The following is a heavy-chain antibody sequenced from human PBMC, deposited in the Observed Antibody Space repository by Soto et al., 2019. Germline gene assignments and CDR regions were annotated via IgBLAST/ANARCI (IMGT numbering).Heavy chain of an antibody. CDR3: ARGQSVTSFGRDYYYGLDV. CDR1: VGSFSGYY. CDR2: IKHSGST. D-gene: IGHD3-10*01. J-gene: IGHJ6*01. V-gene: IGHV4-34*01. Sequence: PSETLSLACAFYVGSFSGYYWSWLRQPSGSGLEWIGEIKHSGSTNNNPSLKSRVTISVDTSNNQFYLKLSSVTAADTAVYYCARGQSVTSFGRDYYYGLDVWGQGTPVTVSS.